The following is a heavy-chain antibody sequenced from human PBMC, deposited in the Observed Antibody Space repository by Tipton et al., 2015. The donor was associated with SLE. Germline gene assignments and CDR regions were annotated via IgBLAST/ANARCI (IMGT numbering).Heavy chain of an antibody. CDR1: GFTFSSYW. CDR3: ARGLDWSVAGSVCFHP. D-gene: IGHD3-10*01. Sequence: SLRLSCAASGFTFSSYWMHWVRQAPGKGLVWVSRINSDGSSTTYADSVKGRFTISRDNAKNTLYLQMNSLRAEDTAVYDCARGLDWSVAGSVCFHPWGQGTLVTVSP. V-gene: IGHV3-74*03. J-gene: IGHJ5*02. CDR2: INSDGSST.